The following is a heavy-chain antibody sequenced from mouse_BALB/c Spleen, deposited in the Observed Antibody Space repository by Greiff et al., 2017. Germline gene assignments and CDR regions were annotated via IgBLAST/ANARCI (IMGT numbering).Heavy chain of an antibody. CDR3: ASYYYGSNPFAY. D-gene: IGHD1-1*01. V-gene: IGHV2-9*02. J-gene: IGHJ3*01. Sequence: VKLVESGPGLVAPSQSLSITCTVSGFSLTSYGVHWVRQPPGKGLEWLGVIWAGGSTNYNSALMSRLSISKDNSKSQVFLKMNSLQTDDTAMYYCASYYYGSNPFAYWGQGTLVTVSA. CDR1: GFSLTSYG. CDR2: IWAGGST.